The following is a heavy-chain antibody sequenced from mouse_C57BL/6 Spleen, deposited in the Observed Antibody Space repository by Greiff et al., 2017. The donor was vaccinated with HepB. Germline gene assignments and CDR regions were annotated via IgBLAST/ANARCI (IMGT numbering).Heavy chain of an antibody. CDR1: GFNIKDDY. D-gene: IGHD3-1*01. CDR2: IDPENGDT. V-gene: IGHV14-4*01. Sequence: EVQLQQSGAELVRPGASVKLSCTASGFNIKDDYMHWVKQRPEQGLEWIGWIDPENGDTEYASKFQGKATITADTSSNTAYLQLSSLTSEDTAVYSWSPASGYGAMDYWGQGTSVTVSS. J-gene: IGHJ4*01. CDR3: SPASGYGAMDY.